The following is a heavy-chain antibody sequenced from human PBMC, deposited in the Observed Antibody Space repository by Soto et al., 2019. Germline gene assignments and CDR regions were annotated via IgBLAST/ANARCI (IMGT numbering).Heavy chain of an antibody. D-gene: IGHD6-13*01. Sequence: EVQLVESGGGLVQPGGSLRLSCAASGFTFSSYEMNWVRQAPGKGLEWVSYISSSGSTIYYADSVKGRFTISRDNAKNSLYLQMNSLRAEDTAVYYCAREVSLDWFDPWGQGTLVAFSS. CDR3: AREVSLDWFDP. J-gene: IGHJ5*02. CDR1: GFTFSSYE. V-gene: IGHV3-48*03. CDR2: ISSSGSTI.